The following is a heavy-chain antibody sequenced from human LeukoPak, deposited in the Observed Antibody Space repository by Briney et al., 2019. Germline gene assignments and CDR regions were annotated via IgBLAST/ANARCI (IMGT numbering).Heavy chain of an antibody. CDR2: IIPIFGTA. CDR3: ASEFSMGYFDY. J-gene: IGHJ4*02. CDR1: GGTFSSYA. V-gene: IGHV1-69*05. Sequence: GASVKVSCKASGGTFSSYAISWVRQAPGQGLEWMGGIIPIFGTANYAQKFQGRVTITTDESTSTAYMELSSLRSEDTAVYYCASEFSMGYFDYWGQGTLVTVSS. D-gene: IGHD2-8*01.